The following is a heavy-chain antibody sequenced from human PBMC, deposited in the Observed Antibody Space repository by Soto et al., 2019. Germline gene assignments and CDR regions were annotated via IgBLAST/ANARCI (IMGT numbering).Heavy chain of an antibody. CDR3: AMETASGSYGDKWFDP. Sequence: QVQLVESGGGVVQPGRSLRLSCAASGFTFSSYAMHWVRQAPGKGLEWVAVISYDGSNKYYADSVKGRFTVSRDNSQNTLYLLMNSLRAGDTAVYYWAMETASGSYGDKWFDPWGQGTLVTVSS. D-gene: IGHD1-26*01. J-gene: IGHJ5*02. V-gene: IGHV3-30-3*01. CDR1: GFTFSSYA. CDR2: ISYDGSNK.